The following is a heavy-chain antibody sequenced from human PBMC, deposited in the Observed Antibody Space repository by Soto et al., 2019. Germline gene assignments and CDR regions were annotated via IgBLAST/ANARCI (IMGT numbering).Heavy chain of an antibody. CDR2: IFHSGNN. D-gene: IGHD3-22*01. V-gene: IGHV4-30-2*01. CDR3: ASAQAYYDSSGYRLDY. J-gene: IGHJ4*02. Sequence: QPQLQESGSRLVKPSETLSLTCAVSGASIRCGGDAWSGIRQPPGKGLEWIGYIFHSGNNFYNPSLKSRGTLSIDRSKNAFSLKLTSVTAADTAVYYCASAQAYYDSSGYRLDYWGQGTLVTVSS. CDR1: GASIRCGGDA.